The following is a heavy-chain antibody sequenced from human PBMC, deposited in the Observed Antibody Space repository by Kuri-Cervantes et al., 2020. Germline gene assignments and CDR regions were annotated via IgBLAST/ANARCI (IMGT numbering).Heavy chain of an antibody. Sequence: GESLKISCAASGFTFSSYAMSWVRQAPGKGLEWVSAISGSGGSTYYADSVKGRFTISRDNARNSLYLQMNSLRAEDTAVYYCARYHLYYMDVWGKGTTVTVSS. CDR2: ISGSGGST. CDR1: GFTFSSYA. CDR3: ARYHLYYMDV. J-gene: IGHJ6*03. V-gene: IGHV3-23*01. D-gene: IGHD2-15*01.